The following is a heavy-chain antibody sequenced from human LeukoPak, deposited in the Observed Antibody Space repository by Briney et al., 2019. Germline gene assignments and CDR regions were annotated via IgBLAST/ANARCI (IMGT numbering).Heavy chain of an antibody. CDR3: ARGAYDSSAYWAFDP. V-gene: IGHV3-53*01. J-gene: IGHJ3*01. D-gene: IGHD3-22*01. CDR1: GFTVSSNY. Sequence: GGSLRLSCAASGFTVSSNYMSWVRQAPGKGLEWVSLIYSGGSTLYADSVKGRFTISSDSSKNTVFLQMSSLRAEDTAVYHCARGAYDSSAYWAFDPWGQGTMVTVSS. CDR2: IYSGGST.